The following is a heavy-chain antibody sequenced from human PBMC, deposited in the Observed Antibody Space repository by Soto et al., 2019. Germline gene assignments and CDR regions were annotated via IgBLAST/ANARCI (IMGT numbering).Heavy chain of an antibody. D-gene: IGHD3-10*01. CDR1: GGSISSGGYY. Sequence: PSETLSLTCTVSGGSISSGGYYWSWIRQHPGKGLEWIGYIYCSGSTYYNPSLKSRVTISVDTSKNQFSLKLSSVTAADTAVYYCARTDGSGGDVWGQGSTVTVSS. V-gene: IGHV4-31*03. J-gene: IGHJ6*02. CDR2: IYCSGST. CDR3: ARTDGSGGDV.